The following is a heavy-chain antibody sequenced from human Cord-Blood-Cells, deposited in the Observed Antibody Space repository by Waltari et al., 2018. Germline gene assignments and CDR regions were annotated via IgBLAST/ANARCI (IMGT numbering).Heavy chain of an antibody. CDR3: ARDRLAMVRGVNWFDP. Sequence: QDQLVQSGAEVKKPRASVKVSCKASGYTFTSYAMHWVCPAPAQRLEWMGWINAGNGNTKYSQKFQGRVTITRDTSASTAYMELSSLRSEDTAVYYCARDRLAMVRGVNWFDPWGQGTLVTVSS. CDR2: INAGNGNT. CDR1: GYTFTSYA. V-gene: IGHV1-3*01. D-gene: IGHD3-10*01. J-gene: IGHJ5*02.